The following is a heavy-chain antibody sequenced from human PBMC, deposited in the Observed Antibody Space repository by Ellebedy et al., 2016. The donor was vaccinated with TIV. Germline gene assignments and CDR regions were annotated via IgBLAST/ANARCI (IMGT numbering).Heavy chain of an antibody. Sequence: SETLSLXCTVSGYSISSGYYWGWIRQPPGKGLEWIGSIYHSGSTYYNPSLKSRVTISVDTSKNQFSLKLSSVTAADTAVYYCARPRAYYYGSGSYWFDPWGQGTLVTVSS. CDR3: ARPRAYYYGSGSYWFDP. CDR2: IYHSGST. V-gene: IGHV4-38-2*02. CDR1: GYSISSGYY. J-gene: IGHJ5*02. D-gene: IGHD3-10*01.